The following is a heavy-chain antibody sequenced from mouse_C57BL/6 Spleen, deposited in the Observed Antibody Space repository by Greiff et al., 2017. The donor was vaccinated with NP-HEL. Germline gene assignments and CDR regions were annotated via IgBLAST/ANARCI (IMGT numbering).Heavy chain of an antibody. D-gene: IGHD2-5*01. CDR1: GYSITSGYY. J-gene: IGHJ1*03. CDR3: ARDSNYPYWYFDV. Sequence: EVKLQQSGPGLVKPSQSLSLTCSVTGYSITSGYYWNWIRQFPGNKLEWMGYISYDGSNNYNPSLKNRISITRDTSKNQFFLKLNSVTTEDTATYYCARDSNYPYWYFDVWGTGTTVTVSS. V-gene: IGHV3-6*01. CDR2: ISYDGSN.